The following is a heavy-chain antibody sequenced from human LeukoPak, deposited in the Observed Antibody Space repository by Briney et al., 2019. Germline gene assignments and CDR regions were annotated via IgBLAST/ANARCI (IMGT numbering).Heavy chain of an antibody. Sequence: ASVKVSCKASGYTLTGYYMHWVRQAPGQGLEWMGWINPNSGGTNYAQKFQGRVTMTRDTSISTAYMELSRLRSDDTAVYYCARDRLSSSGWYFDSFDYWGQGTLVTVSS. CDR2: INPNSGGT. V-gene: IGHV1-2*02. J-gene: IGHJ4*02. CDR3: ARDRLSSSGWYFDSFDY. CDR1: GYTLTGYY. D-gene: IGHD6-19*01.